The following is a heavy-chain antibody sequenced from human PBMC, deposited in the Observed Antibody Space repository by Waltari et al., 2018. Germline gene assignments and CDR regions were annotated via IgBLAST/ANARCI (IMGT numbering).Heavy chain of an antibody. Sequence: QVQLQQWGAGLLKPSETLSLTCAVYGGSFSGYWWSWIRQPPGKGLAWSGEINQRGSTYYNPSLTSRVTISVDTSKKQFSLKVNSVTAADTAVYYCGTGDGDFELWGRGTLVTVSS. J-gene: IGHJ2*01. CDR3: GTGDGDFEL. CDR2: INQRGST. D-gene: IGHD7-27*01. V-gene: IGHV4-34*01. CDR1: GGSFSGYW.